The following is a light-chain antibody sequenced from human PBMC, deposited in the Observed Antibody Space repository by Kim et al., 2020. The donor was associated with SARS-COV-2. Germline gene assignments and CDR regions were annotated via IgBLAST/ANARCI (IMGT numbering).Light chain of an antibody. CDR3: QVWDSSSDHRV. V-gene: IGLV3-21*04. J-gene: IGLJ3*02. CDR1: NIGSKS. Sequence: SYELTQPPSVSVAPGKTARITCGGNNIGSKSVHWYQQKPGQAPVLVIYYDSDRPSRIPERFSGPNSGNTATLTISRVEAGDEADYYCQVWDSSSDHRVFG. CDR2: YDS.